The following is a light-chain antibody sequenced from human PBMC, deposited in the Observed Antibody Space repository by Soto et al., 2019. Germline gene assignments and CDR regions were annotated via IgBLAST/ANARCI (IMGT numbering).Light chain of an antibody. Sequence: DIRMTQSPSTLSASVGDRVTMTCRASQSITQWLAWFQQKPGKAPNLLIYDVSTLESGVPSRFSGSGSGTEFTLTISSLQPDDLGTYFCHQYNAYPYTFGQGTKVESK. CDR2: DVS. CDR1: QSITQW. V-gene: IGKV1-5*01. CDR3: HQYNAYPYT. J-gene: IGKJ2*01.